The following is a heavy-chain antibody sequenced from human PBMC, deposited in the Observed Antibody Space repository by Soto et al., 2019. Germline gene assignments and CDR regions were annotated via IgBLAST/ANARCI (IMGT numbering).Heavy chain of an antibody. Sequence: SETLSLTCSVSGGSMSNYYWNWIRQSAGKGLEWIGRIYSRGSTKYNPSLQSRVTMLVDTSQNEFSLRLNSVTAADTAVYFCAGIGEDIYYGMDVWGQGTTGTV. CDR1: GGSMSNYY. D-gene: IGHD2-15*01. V-gene: IGHV4-4*07. CDR2: IYSRGST. J-gene: IGHJ6*02. CDR3: AGIGEDIYYGMDV.